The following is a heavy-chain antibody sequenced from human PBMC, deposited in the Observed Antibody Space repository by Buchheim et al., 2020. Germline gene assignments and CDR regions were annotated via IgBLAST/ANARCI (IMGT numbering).Heavy chain of an antibody. V-gene: IGHV4-59*01. D-gene: IGHD3-22*01. CDR3: ARDLRYYDSSGYYDAFDI. CDR1: GGSISSYY. J-gene: IGHJ3*02. CDR2: IYYSGST. Sequence: QVQLQESGPGLVKPSETLSLTCTVSGGSISSYYWSWIRQPPGKGLEWIGYIYYSGSTHYNPSLKSRVTISVDPSKNQFSLKLSYVTAADTAVYYCARDLRYYDSSGYYDAFDIWGQGT.